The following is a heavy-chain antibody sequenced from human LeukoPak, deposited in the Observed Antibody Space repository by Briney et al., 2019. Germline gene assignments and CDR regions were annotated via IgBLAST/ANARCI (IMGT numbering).Heavy chain of an antibody. Sequence: GGSLRLSCAASGFTFSSYAMHWVRQAPGKGLEWVAVISYDGSNKYYADSVKGRFTISRDNSKNTLYLQTNSLRAEDTAVYYCARDRGYSYGFKDYWGQGTLVTVSS. CDR2: ISYDGSNK. J-gene: IGHJ4*02. CDR3: ARDRGYSYGFKDY. V-gene: IGHV3-30-3*01. D-gene: IGHD5-18*01. CDR1: GFTFSSYA.